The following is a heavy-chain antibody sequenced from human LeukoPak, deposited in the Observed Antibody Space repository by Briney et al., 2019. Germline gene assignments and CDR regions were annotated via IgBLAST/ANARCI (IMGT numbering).Heavy chain of an antibody. CDR3: AKASAAGDYYFYGVDV. J-gene: IGHJ6*02. Sequence: PGGSLRLSCAASGFTFSNYAMNWVRQAPGKGLDWVSDISGGGTSTYYADSVKGRFTISRDNSKNTLYLQMNSLRAEDSAIYYCAKASAAGDYYFYGVDVWGQGTTVTVSS. CDR2: ISGGGTST. V-gene: IGHV3-23*01. CDR1: GFTFSNYA. D-gene: IGHD6-13*01.